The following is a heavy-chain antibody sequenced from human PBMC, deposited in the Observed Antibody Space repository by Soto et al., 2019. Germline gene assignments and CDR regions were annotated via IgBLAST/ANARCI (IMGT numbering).Heavy chain of an antibody. CDR3: AKDHSLRFLEWLTDPNWFDP. CDR1: GFTFSSYG. V-gene: IGHV3-30*18. J-gene: IGHJ5*02. Sequence: GGSLRLSCAASGFTFSSYGMHWVRQAPGKGLEWVAVISYDGSNKYYADSVKGRFTISRDNSKNTLYLQMNSLRAEDTAVYYCAKDHSLRFLEWLTDPNWFDPWGQGTLVTVSS. CDR2: ISYDGSNK. D-gene: IGHD3-3*01.